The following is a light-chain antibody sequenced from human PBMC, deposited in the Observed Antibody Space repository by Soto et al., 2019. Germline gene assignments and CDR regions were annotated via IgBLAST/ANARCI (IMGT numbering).Light chain of an antibody. CDR1: QSVSSN. V-gene: IGKV3-15*01. CDR2: GAS. CDR3: QHYNNWPPWT. J-gene: IGKJ1*01. Sequence: EIVLTQSPGTLSLSPGERATLSCRASQSVSSNLAWYQQTPGQAPRLLIYGASTRATGIPARFSGSGSGTEFTLTISSLQSEDFAVYYCQHYNNWPPWTFGQGTKVDIK.